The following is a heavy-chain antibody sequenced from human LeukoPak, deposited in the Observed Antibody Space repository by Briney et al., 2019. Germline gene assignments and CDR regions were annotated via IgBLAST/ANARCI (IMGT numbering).Heavy chain of an antibody. CDR1: GNTFSSYA. CDR2: IIPIFGIT. Sequence: SVKVSCKASGNTFSSYAISWVRQAPGQGLEWMGRIIPIFGITNYSQKFQGRVTITADKSTSTAYIELSSLRSEDTAVYYCGRDSVYCGGDCEPRTPLYYFDYWGQGTMVTVSS. D-gene: IGHD2-21*01. CDR3: GRDSVYCGGDCEPRTPLYYFDY. V-gene: IGHV1-69*04. J-gene: IGHJ4*02.